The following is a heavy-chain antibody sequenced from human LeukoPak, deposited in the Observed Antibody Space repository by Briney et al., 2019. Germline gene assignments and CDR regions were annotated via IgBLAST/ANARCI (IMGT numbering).Heavy chain of an antibody. CDR3: ARMATLSTIAARGRSWFDS. Sequence: SETLSLTCTVSGGSISSDYWSWIRQPPGKGLEWIGHIYYSGSTNYNPSLKSRVTISADTSKNQFSLKLSSVTAADTAVYYCARMATLSTIAARGRSWFDSWGQGTLVTVSS. J-gene: IGHJ5*01. V-gene: IGHV4-59*01. D-gene: IGHD6-6*01. CDR1: GGSISSDY. CDR2: IYYSGST.